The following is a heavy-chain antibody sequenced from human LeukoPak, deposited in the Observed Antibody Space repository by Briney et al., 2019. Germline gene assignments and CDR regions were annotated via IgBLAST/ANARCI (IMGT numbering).Heavy chain of an antibody. Sequence: GGSLRLSCAASGFTVSSNYMSWVRQAPGKGLEWVSVIYSGGSTYYADSVKGRFTISRDNSKNMLYLQMNSLRAEDTGIYYCAKLSTYLRPGAHWGQGTLVTVSS. CDR2: IYSGGST. CDR3: AKLSTYLRPGAH. CDR1: GFTVSSNY. V-gene: IGHV3-53*05. D-gene: IGHD2-15*01. J-gene: IGHJ4*02.